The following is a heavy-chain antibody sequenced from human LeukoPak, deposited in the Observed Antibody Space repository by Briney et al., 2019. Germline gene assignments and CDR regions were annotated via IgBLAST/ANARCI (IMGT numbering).Heavy chain of an antibody. CDR3: ARGGYSGYDFYFDY. V-gene: IGHV4-30-4*01. D-gene: IGHD5-12*01. J-gene: IGHJ4*02. CDR1: GGSISSGDYY. CDR2: IYYSGST. Sequence: SETLSLTCTVSGGSISSGDYYWSWIRQPPGKGLEWIGYIYYSGSTYYNPSLKSRVTISVGTSKNQFSLKLSSVTAADTAVYYCARGGYSGYDFYFDYWGQGTLVTVSS.